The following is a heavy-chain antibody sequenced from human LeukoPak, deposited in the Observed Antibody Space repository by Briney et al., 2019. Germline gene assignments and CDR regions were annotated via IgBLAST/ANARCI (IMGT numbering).Heavy chain of an antibody. CDR3: ARGPPFAAALHWFDP. D-gene: IGHD2-15*01. J-gene: IGHJ5*02. Sequence: SQTLSLTCTVSGGSISSGGYYWSWIRQHPGKGLEWIGYIYYSGSTYYSPSLKSRVTISVDTSKNQFSLKLSSVTAADTAVYYCARGPPFAAALHWFDPWGQGTLVTVSS. CDR1: GGSISSGGYY. CDR2: IYYSGST. V-gene: IGHV4-31*03.